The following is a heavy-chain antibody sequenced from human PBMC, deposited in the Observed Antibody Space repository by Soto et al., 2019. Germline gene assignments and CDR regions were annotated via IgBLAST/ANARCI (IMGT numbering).Heavy chain of an antibody. V-gene: IGHV4-38-2*02. CDR3: ARDPSSSPLDY. CDR1: GYSISSGYY. Sequence: SETLSLTCTVSGYSISSGYYWGWIRQPPGKGLEWIGSIYHSGSTYYNPSLKSRVTISVDTSKNQFSLKRSSVTAADTAVYYCARDPSSSPLDYWGQGTLVTVSS. D-gene: IGHD6-6*01. J-gene: IGHJ4*02. CDR2: IYHSGST.